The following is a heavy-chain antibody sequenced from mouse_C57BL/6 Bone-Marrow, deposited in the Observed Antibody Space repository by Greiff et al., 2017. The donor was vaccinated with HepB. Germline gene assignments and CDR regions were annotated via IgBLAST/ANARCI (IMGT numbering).Heavy chain of an antibody. J-gene: IGHJ3*01. CDR1: GYTFTDYN. CDR2: INPNNGGT. Sequence: EVQRVESGPELVKPGASVKIPCKASGYTFTDYNMDWVKQSHGKSLEWIGDINPNNGGTIYNQKFKGKATLTVDKSSSTAYMELRSLTSEDTAVYYCARSYSNYLAWFAYWGQGTLVTVSA. V-gene: IGHV1-18*01. D-gene: IGHD2-5*01. CDR3: ARSYSNYLAWFAY.